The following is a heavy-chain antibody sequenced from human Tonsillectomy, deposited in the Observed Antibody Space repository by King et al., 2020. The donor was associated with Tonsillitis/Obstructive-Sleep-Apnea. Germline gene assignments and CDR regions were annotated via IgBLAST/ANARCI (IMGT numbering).Heavy chain of an antibody. V-gene: IGHV4-59*01. J-gene: IGHJ4*02. CDR2: IYSSGST. Sequence: LQLQESGPGLVKPSETLSLTCTVSGGSISSYYWSWIRQPPGKGLEWIGYIYSSGSTNYNPSLKRRVPISVDTSKNQFSLKLSSVTAADTAVYYCARQYYDILTGYPSFDYWGQGTLVTVSS. D-gene: IGHD3-9*01. CDR1: GGSISSYY. CDR3: ARQYYDILTGYPSFDY.